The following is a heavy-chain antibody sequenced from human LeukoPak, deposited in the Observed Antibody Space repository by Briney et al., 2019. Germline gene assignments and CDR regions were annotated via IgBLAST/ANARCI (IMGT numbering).Heavy chain of an antibody. J-gene: IGHJ4*02. D-gene: IGHD3-22*01. CDR1: GFTVSSNH. Sequence: GGSLRLSCAVSGFTVSSNHMSSVRQAPGKGLEWVAVIYTGGGTYYADSVKGRFTISRDNSKNTLYLQMNSLGVEDTAVYYCARDGDDTSGYFSPFDYWGQGTLVTVSS. CDR2: IYTGGGT. CDR3: ARDGDDTSGYFSPFDY. V-gene: IGHV3-53*01.